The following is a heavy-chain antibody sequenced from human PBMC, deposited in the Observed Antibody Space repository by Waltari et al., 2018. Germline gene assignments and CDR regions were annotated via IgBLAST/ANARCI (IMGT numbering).Heavy chain of an antibody. CDR2: IYPGASDT. D-gene: IGHD3-10*01. J-gene: IGHJ4*02. Sequence: EVQLVQSAAEVKKPGESLKISCKGSADTFPSYWIGWVRQVPGKGLESMGIIYPGASDTRYSPSFQGQVTISADKSISAAYLQWSTLKASDTATYYCVRMRGGDYFDSWGQGTLVSVSS. CDR3: VRMRGGDYFDS. V-gene: IGHV5-51*01. CDR1: ADTFPSYW.